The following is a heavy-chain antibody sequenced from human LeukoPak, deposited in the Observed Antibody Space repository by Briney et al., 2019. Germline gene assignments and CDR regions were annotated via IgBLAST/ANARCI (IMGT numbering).Heavy chain of an antibody. Sequence: GGSLRLSCAVSGITFGSFAMSWVRQAPGKGLEWVSDISGSGGTTHYADSVKGRFTISRDNSKNTLYLQMNSLRAEDTAVYYCAKAEXXXXYVYWGQGTLVTVSS. CDR1: GITFGSFA. V-gene: IGHV3-23*01. CDR2: ISGSGGTT. CDR3: AKAEXXXXYVY. D-gene: IGHD6-13*01. J-gene: IGHJ4*02.